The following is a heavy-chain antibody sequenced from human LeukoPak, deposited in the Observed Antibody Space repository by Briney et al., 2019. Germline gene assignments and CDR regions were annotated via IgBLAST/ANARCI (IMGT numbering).Heavy chain of an antibody. CDR2: ISYDGSNE. J-gene: IGHJ4*02. D-gene: IGHD3-3*01. CDR3: ARTYYDFWSGYYSHEGNPFDY. CDR1: GFTFSSYV. V-gene: IGHV3-30*04. Sequence: PGGSLRLSCAASGFTFSSYVMHWVRQAPGKGLEWVAIISYDGSNEYYADSVKGRFTISRDNSKNTLYLQMNSLRAADTAVYYCARTYYDFWSGYYSHEGNPFDYWGQGTLVTVSS.